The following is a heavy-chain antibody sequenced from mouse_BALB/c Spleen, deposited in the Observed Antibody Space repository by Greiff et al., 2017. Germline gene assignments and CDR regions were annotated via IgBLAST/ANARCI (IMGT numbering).Heavy chain of an antibody. CDR1: GFSLTDYG. J-gene: IGHJ4*01. V-gene: IGHV2-9*02. D-gene: IGHD2-1*01. Sequence: VKLVESGPGLVAPSQSLSITCTVSGFSLTDYGVSWIRQPPGKGLEWLGVIWGGGSTNYNSALMSRLSISKDNSKSQVFLKMNSLQTDDTAMYYCAREDGTLYYAMDYWGQGTSVTVSS. CDR3: AREDGTLYYAMDY. CDR2: IWGGGST.